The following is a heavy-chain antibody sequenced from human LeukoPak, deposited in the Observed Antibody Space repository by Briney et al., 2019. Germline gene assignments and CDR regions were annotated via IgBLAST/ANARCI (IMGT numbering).Heavy chain of an antibody. CDR3: ARAPGGDYDFDI. J-gene: IGHJ3*02. V-gene: IGHV4-31*03. CDR1: GGSISSGGYY. D-gene: IGHD3-16*01. CDR2: IYYSGST. Sequence: PSQTLSLTCTVSGGSISSGGYYWCWIRQHPGKGLEWIGYIYYSGSTYYNPSLKSRVTISVDTSKNQFSLKLSSVTAADTAVYYCARAPGGDYDFDIWGQGTMVTVSS.